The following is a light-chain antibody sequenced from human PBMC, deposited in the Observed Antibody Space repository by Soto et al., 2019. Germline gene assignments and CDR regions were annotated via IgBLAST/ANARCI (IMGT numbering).Light chain of an antibody. CDR3: QQYYTTPWT. CDR1: QSVLYSSNNKNY. V-gene: IGKV4-1*01. J-gene: IGKJ1*01. CDR2: WAS. Sequence: DSVMTQSPDSLAVSLGERATINCKSSQSVLYSSNNKNYLAWYQQKAGQPPKLIIYWASTRKSGVPDRISGSGSGTDFPLTISSLQAEDVAVYYCQQYYTTPWTFGQGTRVELK.